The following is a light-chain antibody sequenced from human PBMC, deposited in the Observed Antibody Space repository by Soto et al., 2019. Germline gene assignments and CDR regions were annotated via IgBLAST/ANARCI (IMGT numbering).Light chain of an antibody. CDR1: QSISSW. CDR3: QQYNSYRVT. CDR2: DAS. J-gene: IGKJ3*01. V-gene: IGKV1-5*01. Sequence: DIPMTQSPSTLSASVGDRVTITCRASQSISSWLAWYQQKPGKAPKLLIYDASNLESGVPSRFSGSGSGTEFSLTISSLQPDDFATYYCQQYNSYRVTFGPGTKVDIK.